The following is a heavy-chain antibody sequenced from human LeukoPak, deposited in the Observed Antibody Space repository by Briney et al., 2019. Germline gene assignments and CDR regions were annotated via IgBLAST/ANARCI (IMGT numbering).Heavy chain of an antibody. Sequence: KPGGSLRLSCAASGFTFSSYSMNWVRQAPGKGLEWVSSISSSSSYIYYADSVKGRFTISRDNAKNSLYLQMNSLRAEDTAVYYCAKGPLGATPFDYWGQGTLVTVSS. J-gene: IGHJ4*02. D-gene: IGHD1-26*01. CDR2: ISSSSSYI. CDR3: AKGPLGATPFDY. CDR1: GFTFSSYS. V-gene: IGHV3-21*04.